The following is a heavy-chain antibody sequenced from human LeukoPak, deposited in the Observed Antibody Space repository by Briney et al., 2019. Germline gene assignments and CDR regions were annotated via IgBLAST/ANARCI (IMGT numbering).Heavy chain of an antibody. CDR1: GGSISSYY. D-gene: IGHD2-2*01. V-gene: IGHV4-59*01. CDR2: IYYSGST. Sequence: SETLSLTCTVSGGSISSYYWSWIRQPPGKGLEWIGYIYYSGSTNYNPSLKSRVTISVDTSKNQFSLKLSSVTAADTAVYYCARLVLAAKYYYYYMDVWGKGTTVTVSS. CDR3: ARLVLAAKYYYYYMDV. J-gene: IGHJ6*03.